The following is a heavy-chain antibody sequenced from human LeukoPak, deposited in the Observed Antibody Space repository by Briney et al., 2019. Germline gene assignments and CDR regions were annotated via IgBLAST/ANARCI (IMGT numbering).Heavy chain of an antibody. J-gene: IGHJ4*02. CDR1: GGSFSGYY. CDR3: ARLGIAVEN. D-gene: IGHD6-19*01. V-gene: IGHV4-34*01. CDR2: INHSGGT. Sequence: PSETLSLTCAVYGGSFSGYYWSWIRQPPGKGLEWIGEINHSGGTNYNPSLKSRVTISVDTSKNQFSLKLSSVTAADTAVYYCARLGIAVENWGQGTLVTVSS.